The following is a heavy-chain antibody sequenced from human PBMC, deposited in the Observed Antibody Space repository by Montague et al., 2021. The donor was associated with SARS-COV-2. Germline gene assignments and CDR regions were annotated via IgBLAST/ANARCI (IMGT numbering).Heavy chain of an antibody. Sequence: SETLSLTCSVSGGSFSSGDSYWGWLRQAPGKGLGWIGDLHYAGSAYYNPSLRSRVTISADTSKNQFSLKLNSVTAAGTAVYYCVATYNGNWYYFDYWGQGTLVTVSS. CDR2: LHYAGSA. J-gene: IGHJ4*02. CDR3: VATYNGNWYYFDY. D-gene: IGHD6-13*01. CDR1: GGSFSSGDSY. V-gene: IGHV4-39*01.